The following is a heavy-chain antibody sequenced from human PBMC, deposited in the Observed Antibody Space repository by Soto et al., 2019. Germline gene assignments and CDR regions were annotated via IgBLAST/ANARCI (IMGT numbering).Heavy chain of an antibody. J-gene: IGHJ4*02. V-gene: IGHV3-74*01. CDR1: GLPFSSSS. D-gene: IGHD1-26*01. CDR3: ARGWSYSLDY. Sequence: EVQLVESGGGLVQSGGSLRLSCVASGLPFSSSSMHWVRQAPGKGLVWVSRINSDGSNTNYANSVKGRFTISRDNAKNTLYLQMSSLGPEDTAVYYCARGWSYSLDYWGQGTLVTVSS. CDR2: INSDGSNT.